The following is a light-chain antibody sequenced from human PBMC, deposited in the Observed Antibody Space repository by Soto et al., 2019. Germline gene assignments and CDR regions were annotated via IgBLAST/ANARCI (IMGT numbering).Light chain of an antibody. CDR1: QSVRSSY. CDR3: QQYGSSPS. CDR2: GAS. J-gene: IGKJ4*01. V-gene: IGKV3-20*01. Sequence: EIVLTQSPGTLSLSPGERVTLPCRASQSVRSSYLAWYQQKPGQAPSLLIYGASNRATGIADRFSGSGSGTDFTLTISRLEPEDFAVYYCQQYGSSPSFGGGTKVDIK.